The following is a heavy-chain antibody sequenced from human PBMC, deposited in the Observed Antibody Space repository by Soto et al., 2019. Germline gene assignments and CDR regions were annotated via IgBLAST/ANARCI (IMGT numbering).Heavy chain of an antibody. CDR2: IIGSGTAT. D-gene: IGHD6-13*01. V-gene: IGHV3-23*01. CDR3: AKEKAAPGGAFDI. CDR1: GFTFSRHG. Sequence: GGSLRPSCAASGFTFSRHGMSWVRQAPGKGLEWVSGIIGSGTATYYADSVKGRFTISRDNSKNTLYLQMNSLRAEDTAVYYCAKEKAAPGGAFDIWGQGTMVTVSS. J-gene: IGHJ3*02.